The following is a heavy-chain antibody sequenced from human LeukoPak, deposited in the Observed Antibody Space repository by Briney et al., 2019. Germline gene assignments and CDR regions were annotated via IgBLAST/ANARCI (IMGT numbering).Heavy chain of an antibody. D-gene: IGHD1-26*01. J-gene: IGHJ4*02. Sequence: SVKVSCKASGGTFSSYAISWVRQAPGQGLEWMGGIIPIFGTANYAQKFQGRVTITTDESTSTAYMELSSLRSEDTAVYYCARDRWYSGSLSGVQYWGQGTLVTVSS. CDR2: IIPIFGTA. V-gene: IGHV1-69*05. CDR3: ARDRWYSGSLSGVQY. CDR1: GGTFSSYA.